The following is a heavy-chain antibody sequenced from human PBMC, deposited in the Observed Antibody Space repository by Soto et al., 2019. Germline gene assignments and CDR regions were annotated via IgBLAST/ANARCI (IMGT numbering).Heavy chain of an antibody. V-gene: IGHV4-30-4*01. Sequence: PSETLSLTCTVSGGSISSGDYYWSWIRQPPGKGLEWIGYIYYSGSTYYNPSLKSRVTISVDTSKNQFSLKLSSVTAADTAVYYCARGPHYYDSSAYFQHWGQGTLVTV. CDR3: ARGPHYYDSSAYFQH. CDR1: GGSISSGDYY. J-gene: IGHJ1*01. CDR2: IYYSGST. D-gene: IGHD3-22*01.